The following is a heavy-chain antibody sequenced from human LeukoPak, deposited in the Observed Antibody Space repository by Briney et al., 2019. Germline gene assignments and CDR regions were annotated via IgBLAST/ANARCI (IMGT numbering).Heavy chain of an antibody. D-gene: IGHD2-15*01. CDR3: ARVTVGYCSGGSCSDWFDP. CDR1: GGSISSGGYS. V-gene: IGHV4-30-2*01. Sequence: TSETLSLTCAASGGSISSGGYSWSWIRQPPGKGLEWIGYIYHSGSTYYNPSLKSRVTISVDRSKNQFSLKLSSVTAADTAVYYCARVTVGYCSGGSCSDWFDPWGQGTLVTVSS. CDR2: IYHSGST. J-gene: IGHJ5*02.